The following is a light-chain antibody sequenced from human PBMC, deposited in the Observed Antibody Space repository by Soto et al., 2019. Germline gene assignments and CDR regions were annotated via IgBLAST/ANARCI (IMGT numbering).Light chain of an antibody. CDR1: QSVSSN. V-gene: IGKV3-15*01. CDR3: HQYNNWPWT. Sequence: DIVVTQSPATLSVSPGERATLSCRASQSVSSNLAWYQQKPGQAPRLLIYAASTRATGILARFSGSGSGTEFTLTISSLQSEDFALYHCHQYNNWPWTFGQGTKVEIK. CDR2: AAS. J-gene: IGKJ1*01.